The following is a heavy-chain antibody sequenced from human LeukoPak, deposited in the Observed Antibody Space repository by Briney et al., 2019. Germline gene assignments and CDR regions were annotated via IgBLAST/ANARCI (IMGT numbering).Heavy chain of an antibody. CDR3: ATPYCSSTSCFDADAFDI. CDR2: INHSGST. V-gene: IGHV4-34*01. J-gene: IGHJ3*02. D-gene: IGHD2-2*01. Sequence: PSETLSLTCAVYGGSFSGYYWSWIRQPPGKGLEWIGEINHSGSTNYNPSLKSRVTISVDTSKNQFSLKLSSVTAADTAVYYCATPYCSSTSCFDADAFDIWGQGTMVTVSS. CDR1: GGSFSGYY.